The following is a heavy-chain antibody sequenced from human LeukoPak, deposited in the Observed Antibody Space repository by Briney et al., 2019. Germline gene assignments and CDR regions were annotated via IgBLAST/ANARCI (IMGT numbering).Heavy chain of an antibody. CDR2: IYSGGST. V-gene: IGHV3-66*01. Sequence: GGSLRLSCAASGFTVSSNYMSWVRQAPGKGLEWVSVIYSGGSTYYADSVKGRFTISRDNSKNTLYLQMNSLRAEDTAVYYCARLRYFDWSDFDYWGQGTLVTVSS. J-gene: IGHJ4*02. CDR1: GFTVSSNY. D-gene: IGHD3-9*01. CDR3: ARLRYFDWSDFDY.